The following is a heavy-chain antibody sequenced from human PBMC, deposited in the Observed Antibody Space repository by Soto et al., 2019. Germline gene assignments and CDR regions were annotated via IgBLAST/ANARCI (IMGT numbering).Heavy chain of an antibody. CDR3: ARVDNYYGSGRYTHFED. Sequence: PSETLSLTCAVSGYSIISSNWWGLIRHPAGKGLEWIGYIYYSGTTNYNPSLKSRVTISVDTSKNQFSLKLTSVTAADTAVYYCARVDNYYGSGRYTHFEDWGPGTRVSVAS. CDR1: GYSIISSNW. J-gene: IGHJ4*02. V-gene: IGHV4-28*03. CDR2: IYYSGTT. D-gene: IGHD3-10*01.